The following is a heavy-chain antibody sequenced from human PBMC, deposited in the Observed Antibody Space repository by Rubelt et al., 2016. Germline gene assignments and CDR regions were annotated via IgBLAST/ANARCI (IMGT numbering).Heavy chain of an antibody. V-gene: IGHV4-34*01. Sequence: QVQLQQWGAGLLKPSETLSLTCAVYGGSFSGYYWSWIRQPPGKGLEWIGEINHSGSTNYNPSLNGRVTISVDTSKNQCSLKLSSVTAADTAVYYCARGRRGNGYSNYPYWGQGTLVTVSS. D-gene: IGHD4-11*01. CDR1: GGSFSGYY. CDR3: ARGRRGNGYSNYPY. CDR2: INHSGST. J-gene: IGHJ4*02.